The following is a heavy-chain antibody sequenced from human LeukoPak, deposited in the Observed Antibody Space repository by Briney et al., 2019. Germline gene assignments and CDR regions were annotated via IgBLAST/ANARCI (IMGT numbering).Heavy chain of an antibody. CDR1: GGSFSGYY. Sequence: ETLSLTCAVYGGSFSGYYWSWIRQPPGKGLEWIGEINHSGSTNYNPSLKSRVTISVDTSKNQFSLKLSSVTAADTAVYYCARGRRAAAGPVRAYHYYMDVWGKGTTVTVSS. D-gene: IGHD6-13*01. J-gene: IGHJ6*03. V-gene: IGHV4-34*01. CDR3: ARGRRAAAGPVRAYHYYMDV. CDR2: INHSGST.